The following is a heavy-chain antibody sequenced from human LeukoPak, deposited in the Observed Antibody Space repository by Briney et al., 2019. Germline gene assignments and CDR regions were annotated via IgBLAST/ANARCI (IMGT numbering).Heavy chain of an antibody. CDR1: GGSISSYY. CDR2: IYTSGST. J-gene: IGHJ4*02. CDR3: AREVPDCSSTSCYTVDY. V-gene: IGHV4-4*07. Sequence: SETLSLTCTVSGGSISSYYWSWIRQPAGKGLEWIGRIYTSGSTNYNPSLKSRVTMSVDTSENQFSLKLSSVTAADTAVYYCAREVPDCSSTSCYTVDYWGQGTLVTVSS. D-gene: IGHD2-2*02.